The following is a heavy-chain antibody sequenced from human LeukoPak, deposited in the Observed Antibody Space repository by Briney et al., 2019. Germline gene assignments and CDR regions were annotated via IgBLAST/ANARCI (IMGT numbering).Heavy chain of an antibody. D-gene: IGHD3-10*01. CDR3: ARGYYYGSGSRGRLDV. Sequence: GASVKVSCKASGDTFTGYYIHWVRQAPGQGLEWMGWIDPDSGGSNCAQKCQGRVTMTRATSITTAYMDLSSLRYDDTAVYYCARGYYYGSGSRGRLDVWGQGTTVIVSS. J-gene: IGHJ6*02. CDR2: IDPDSGGS. V-gene: IGHV1-2*02. CDR1: GDTFTGYY.